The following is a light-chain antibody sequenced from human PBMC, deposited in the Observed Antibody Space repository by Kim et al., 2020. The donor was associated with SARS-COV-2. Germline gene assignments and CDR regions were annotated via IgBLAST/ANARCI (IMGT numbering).Light chain of an antibody. CDR1: QSISSW. J-gene: IGKJ4*01. CDR3: QQYNGYPLT. V-gene: IGKV1-5*03. Sequence: DIQMTQSSASLSASVGDRVTISCRASQSISSWLAWYQQKPGKAPNLLIYESSSSERGVPSRVSGSGSGTAFPLTIISLQPDDFATYYCQQYNGYPLTFGGGTKVDIK. CDR2: ESS.